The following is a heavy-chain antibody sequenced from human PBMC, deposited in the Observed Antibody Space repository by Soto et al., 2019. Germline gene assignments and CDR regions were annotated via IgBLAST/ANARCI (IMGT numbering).Heavy chain of an antibody. CDR3: AKDLAPGIAAAEY. V-gene: IGHV3-23*01. CDR1: GFTFSSYA. CDR2: ISGSGGST. Sequence: GGSLRLSCAASGFTFSSYAMSWVRQAPGKGLEWVSAISGSGGSTYYANSVKGRFTISRDNSKNTLYLQMNSLRAEDPAVYYCAKDLAPGIAAAEYWGQGTLVTVSS. D-gene: IGHD6-13*01. J-gene: IGHJ4*02.